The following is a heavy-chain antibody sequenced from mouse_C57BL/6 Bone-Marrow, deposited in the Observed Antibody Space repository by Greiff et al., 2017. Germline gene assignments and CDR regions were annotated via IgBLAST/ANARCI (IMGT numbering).Heavy chain of an antibody. CDR2: ISSGSRTI. V-gene: IGHV5-17*01. CDR1: GFTFSDYG. J-gene: IGHJ3*01. D-gene: IGHD1-1*01. Sequence: DVKLQESGGGLVKPGGSLKLSCAASGFTFSDYGMHCVPQVPVTVLEWVASISSGSRTIYYADTVKGRFTISRDNAKNTLFLQMTSLRSEDTAMYYCARYYGIAYWGQGTLVTDSA. CDR3: ARYYGIAY.